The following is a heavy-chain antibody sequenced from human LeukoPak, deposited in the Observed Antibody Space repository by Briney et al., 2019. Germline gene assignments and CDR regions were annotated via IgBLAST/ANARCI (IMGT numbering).Heavy chain of an antibody. V-gene: IGHV2-70*17. D-gene: IGHD2-2*01. CDR1: GFSLSTSGVC. Sequence: SGPTLVNPTQTLTLTCSFSGFSLSTSGVCVSWIRQPPGKALEWLARIDWDDDKFYSTSLKTRLTISKDTSKDQVVLTMTSMDPVDTATYYCARTRSSTYHFDFWGQGTLVTVSS. J-gene: IGHJ4*02. CDR3: ARTRSSTYHFDF. CDR2: IDWDDDK.